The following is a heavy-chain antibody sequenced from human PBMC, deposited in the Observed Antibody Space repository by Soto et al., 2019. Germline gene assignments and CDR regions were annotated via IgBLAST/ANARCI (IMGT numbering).Heavy chain of an antibody. CDR2: IYYSGST. J-gene: IGHJ5*02. CDR1: GGSISSSSYY. Sequence: PSETLSLTCTVSGGSISSSSYYWGWIRQPPGKGLEWIWSIYYSGSTYYHPSLKSRVTISVDTSMNQFSLKLSSVPAADTAVYYCARHEDDYDILTCFRFSWFDPWGQGTLVTVSS. V-gene: IGHV4-39*01. CDR3: ARHEDDYDILTCFRFSWFDP. D-gene: IGHD3-9*01.